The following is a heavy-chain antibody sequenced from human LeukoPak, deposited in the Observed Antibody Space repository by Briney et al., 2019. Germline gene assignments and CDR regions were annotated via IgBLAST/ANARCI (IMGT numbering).Heavy chain of an antibody. CDR1: GGTFSSYA. V-gene: IGHV1-69*04. J-gene: IGHJ4*02. CDR3: ARPAAAVGVGRYFDY. CDR2: IIPILGIA. D-gene: IGHD6-13*01. Sequence: EASVKVSCKASGGTFSSYAISWVRQAPGQGLGWMGRIIPILGIANYAQKFQGRVTITADKSTSTAYMELSSLRSEDTAVYYCARPAAAVGVGRYFDYWGQGTLVTVSS.